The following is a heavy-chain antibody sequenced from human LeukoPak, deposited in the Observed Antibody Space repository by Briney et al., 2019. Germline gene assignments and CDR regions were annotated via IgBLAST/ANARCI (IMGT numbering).Heavy chain of an antibody. CDR2: TYYRSKWYN. D-gene: IGHD6-13*01. Sequence: SQTLSLTCAISGYSVSSNSAAWNWIRQSPSRGLEWLGRTYYRSKWYNDYAVSVKSRITINPDTSKNQFSLQLKSVTAEQEAVNYCERCSSIKHYYYYGMDVWGQGTTVTVSS. CDR3: ERCSSIKHYYYYGMDV. CDR1: GYSVSSNSAA. V-gene: IGHV6-1*01. J-gene: IGHJ6*02.